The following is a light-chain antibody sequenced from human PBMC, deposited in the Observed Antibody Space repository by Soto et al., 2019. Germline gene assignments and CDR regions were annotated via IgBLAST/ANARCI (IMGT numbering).Light chain of an antibody. CDR1: RSNIGGNT. Sequence: QSVLTQPPSASGTPGQRVTISCSGSRSNIGGNTVNWYQQLPGTAPKLLIYSDDQRPSGVPDRFSGSKSGTSASLAISELQSEDEADYYCAVWDDSLNGWVFGGGTKLTVL. J-gene: IGLJ3*02. CDR3: AVWDDSLNGWV. V-gene: IGLV1-44*01. CDR2: SDD.